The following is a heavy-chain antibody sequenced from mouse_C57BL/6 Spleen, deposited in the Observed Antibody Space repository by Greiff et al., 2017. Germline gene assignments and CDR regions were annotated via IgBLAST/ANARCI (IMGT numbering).Heavy chain of an antibody. CDR2: INPNNGGT. CDR1: GYTFTDYN. CDR3: ARITTVVAGDYFDY. Sequence: EVQLQQSGPELVKPGASVKIPCKASGYTFTDYNMDWVKQSHGKSLEWIGDINPNNGGTIYNQKFKGKATLTVDKSSSTAYMELRSLTSEDTAVYYCARITTVVAGDYFDYWGQGTTLTVSS. V-gene: IGHV1-18*01. D-gene: IGHD1-1*01. J-gene: IGHJ2*01.